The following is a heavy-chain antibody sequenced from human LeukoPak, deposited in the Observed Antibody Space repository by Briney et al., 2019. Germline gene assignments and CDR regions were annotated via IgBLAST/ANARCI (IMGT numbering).Heavy chain of an antibody. V-gene: IGHV1-69*05. CDR1: GGTFSSYA. Sequence: ASVKVSCKASGGTFSSYAISWVRQAPGQGLEWMGGIIPIFGTANYAQKLQGRVTMTTDTSTSTAYMELRSLRSDDTAVYYCARESEGIDYGDYTPTPRLDYWGQGTLVTASS. CDR3: ARESEGIDYGDYTPTPRLDY. J-gene: IGHJ4*02. D-gene: IGHD4-17*01. CDR2: IIPIFGTA.